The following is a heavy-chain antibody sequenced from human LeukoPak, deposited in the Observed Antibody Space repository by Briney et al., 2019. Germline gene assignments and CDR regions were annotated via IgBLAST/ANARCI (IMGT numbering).Heavy chain of an antibody. Sequence: ASVKVSRRASGYTFTGYYMHWVRQAPGQGLEWMGWINPNSGGTNYAQKFQGRVTMTRDTSISTAYMELSRLRSDDTAVYYCARDQYYYDSSGYYPLDYWGQGTLVTVSS. V-gene: IGHV1-2*02. CDR2: INPNSGGT. CDR3: ARDQYYYDSSGYYPLDY. J-gene: IGHJ4*02. D-gene: IGHD3-22*01. CDR1: GYTFTGYY.